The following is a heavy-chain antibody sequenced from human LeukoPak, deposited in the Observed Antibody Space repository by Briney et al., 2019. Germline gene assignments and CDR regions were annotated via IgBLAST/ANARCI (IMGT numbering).Heavy chain of an antibody. J-gene: IGHJ4*02. V-gene: IGHV1-8*01. CDR1: GYTFTSYD. CDR2: MNPNSGNT. D-gene: IGHD3-16*01. Sequence: ASVKVSCKASGYTFTSYDINWVRQATGQGLEWMGWMNPNSGNTGYVQKFQGRVTMTRNTSISTAYMELSSLRSEDTAVYYCARARTFGGVRALNYWGQGTLVTVSS. CDR3: ARARTFGGVRALNY.